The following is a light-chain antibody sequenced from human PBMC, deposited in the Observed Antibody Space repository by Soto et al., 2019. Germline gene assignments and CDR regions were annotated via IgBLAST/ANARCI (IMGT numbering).Light chain of an antibody. CDR1: QSISSY. J-gene: IGKJ1*01. V-gene: IGKV1-39*01. CDR2: TAS. Sequence: DIQMTQSPSSLSASVGDRVTITCRASQSISSYLNWYQQKPGRAPKLLIYTASSLQSGVPSRFSGSGSGTDFTLTISSLQPEDFATYYCQQSYITSWTFGQGTKVEI. CDR3: QQSYITSWT.